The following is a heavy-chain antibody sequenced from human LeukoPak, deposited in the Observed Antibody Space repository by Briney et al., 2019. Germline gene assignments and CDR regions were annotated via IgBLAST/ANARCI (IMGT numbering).Heavy chain of an antibody. V-gene: IGHV4-4*07. CDR3: AREPSITMVRGVITSFDY. CDR1: GGSISSYY. J-gene: IGHJ4*02. CDR2: IYTRGST. D-gene: IGHD3-10*01. Sequence: SETLSLTCTVSGGSISSYYGSWIRQPAGKGVEGIGRIYTRGSTNYNPSLKSRVTMSLDTSKTQFSLKLSSVTAADTAVYYCAREPSITMVRGVITSFDYWGQGTLVTVSS.